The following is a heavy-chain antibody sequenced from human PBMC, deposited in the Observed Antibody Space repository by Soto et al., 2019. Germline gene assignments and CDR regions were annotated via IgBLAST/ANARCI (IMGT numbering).Heavy chain of an antibody. Sequence: SETLSLTCTVSGGSISSSSYYWGWIRQPPGKGLEWIGSIYYSGSTYYNPSLKSRVTISVDTSKHQFSLKLSSVTAADTAVYYCARLRVEYSSSSNWDYYYGMDVWGQGTTVTVSS. D-gene: IGHD6-6*01. V-gene: IGHV4-39*01. CDR2: IYYSGST. CDR1: GGSISSSSYY. J-gene: IGHJ6*02. CDR3: ARLRVEYSSSSNWDYYYGMDV.